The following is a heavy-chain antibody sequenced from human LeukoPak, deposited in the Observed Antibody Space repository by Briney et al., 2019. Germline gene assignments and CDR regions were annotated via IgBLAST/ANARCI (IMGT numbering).Heavy chain of an antibody. V-gene: IGHV4-34*01. D-gene: IGHD2-15*01. CDR2: INHSGST. CDR3: ARGGPRSVVVVAGDYYYMDV. Sequence: PSETLSLTCAVYGGSFSGYYWSWIRQPPGKGLEWIGEINHSGSTNYNPSLKSRVTISVDTSKNQFSLKLSSVTAADTAVYYCARGGPRSVVVVAGDYYYMDVWGKGTTVTVSS. CDR1: GGSFSGYY. J-gene: IGHJ6*03.